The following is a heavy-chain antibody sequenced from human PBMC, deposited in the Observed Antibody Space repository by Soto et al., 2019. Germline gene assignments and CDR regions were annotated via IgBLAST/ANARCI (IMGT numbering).Heavy chain of an antibody. CDR1: GFTFSNAW. V-gene: IGHV3-15*07. Sequence: GGSLRLSCAASGFTFSNAWMNRVRQAPGKGLEWVGRIKSKTDGGTTDYAAPVKGRFTISRDDSKNTLYLQMNSLKTEDTAVYYCTTGGGDYVLLFDYWGQGTLVTVSS. CDR3: TTGGGDYVLLFDY. J-gene: IGHJ4*02. D-gene: IGHD2-21*02. CDR2: IKSKTDGGTT.